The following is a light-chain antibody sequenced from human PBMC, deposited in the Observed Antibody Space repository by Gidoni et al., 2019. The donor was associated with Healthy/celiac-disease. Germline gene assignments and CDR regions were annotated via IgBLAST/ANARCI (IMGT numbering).Light chain of an antibody. V-gene: IGKV3-20*01. CDR1: QSVSSGY. Sequence: EIVLKQTPGTLSLSPGERATLSCRASQSVSSGYFSWYQQTPGQAPRLLIYGASSRATGLPDRFSGSWSGTDFTPTISRLEPEYSAVYYCQQYGSSLWTFGQGTKVEIK. J-gene: IGKJ1*01. CDR2: GAS. CDR3: QQYGSSLWT.